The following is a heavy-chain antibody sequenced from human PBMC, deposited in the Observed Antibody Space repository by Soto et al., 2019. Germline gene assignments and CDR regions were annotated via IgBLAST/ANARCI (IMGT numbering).Heavy chain of an antibody. V-gene: IGHV3-48*02. CDR2: ISSSSSTI. CDR1: GFTFSSYS. CDR3: ARDGPSYYYDSSGLVDI. D-gene: IGHD3-22*01. Sequence: EVQLVESGGGLVQPGGSLRLSCAASGFTFSSYSMNWVRQAPGKGLEWVSYISSSSSTIYYADSVKGRFTISRDNAXNXXDLQMNSLRDEDTAVYYCARDGPSYYYDSSGLVDIWGQGTMVTVSS. J-gene: IGHJ3*02.